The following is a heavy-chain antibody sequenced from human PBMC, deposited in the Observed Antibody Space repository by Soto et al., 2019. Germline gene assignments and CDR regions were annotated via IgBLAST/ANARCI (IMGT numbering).Heavy chain of an antibody. V-gene: IGHV3-23*01. Sequence: GGSLRLSCAASGFTFSTYAMSWVRQAPGKGLEWVSSIIGSGGSTYYADSVKGRFTISRDDSKNTLYLQMNSLRAEDTAVYYCAKRGLSHNDYWGQGTLVTVSS. CDR3: AKRGLSHNDY. CDR1: GFTFSTYA. CDR2: IIGSGGST. J-gene: IGHJ4*02.